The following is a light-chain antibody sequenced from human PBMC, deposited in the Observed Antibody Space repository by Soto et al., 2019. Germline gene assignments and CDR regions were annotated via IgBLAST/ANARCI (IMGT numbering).Light chain of an antibody. V-gene: IGKV1-6*01. CDR1: QGIRND. Sequence: AIQMTQSPSSLSACLGDRVTITCRASQGIRNDLGWYQQKPGKAPKLLIFAASSLQSGVPSRFSGSGSGTDLTRTISSLQPEDFAIYFCQQTYNSSPYTFGQGTKLEIK. CDR3: QQTYNSSPYT. CDR2: AAS. J-gene: IGKJ2*01.